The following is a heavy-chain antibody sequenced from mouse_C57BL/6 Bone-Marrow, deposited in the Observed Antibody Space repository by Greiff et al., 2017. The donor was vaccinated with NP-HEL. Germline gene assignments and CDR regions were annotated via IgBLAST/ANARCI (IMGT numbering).Heavy chain of an antibody. J-gene: IGHJ4*01. Sequence: EVMLVESEGGLVQPGSSMKLSCTASGFTFSDYYMAWVRQVPEKGLEWVANINYDGSSTYYLDSLKSRFIMSRDNAKNILYLKESSLKSEDTATDYCGRNWVEEGYAMDYWGQGTSVTVSS. V-gene: IGHV5-16*01. D-gene: IGHD1-1*02. CDR2: INYDGSST. CDR3: GRNWVEEGYAMDY. CDR1: GFTFSDYY.